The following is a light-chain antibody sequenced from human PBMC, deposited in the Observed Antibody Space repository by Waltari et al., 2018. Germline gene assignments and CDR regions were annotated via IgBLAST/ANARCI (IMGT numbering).Light chain of an antibody. J-gene: IGKJ5*01. CDR3: QQSYNTPIT. CDR1: QSISSY. V-gene: IGKV1-39*01. CDR2: AAS. Sequence: DIQMTQSPSSLSASVGDRVTITCRASQSISSYLNWYQQKPGKAPKLLIYAASSLQSGVPSRFSGSGSGTDFTLTISSLQPEDLAIYYCQQSYNTPITFGQGTRLEIK.